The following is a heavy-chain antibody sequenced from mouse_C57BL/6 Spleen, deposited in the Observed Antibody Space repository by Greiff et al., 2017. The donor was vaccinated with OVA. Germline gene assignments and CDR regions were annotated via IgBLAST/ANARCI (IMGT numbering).Heavy chain of an antibody. CDR1: GYTFTSYW. Sequence: QVQLQQPGAELVKPGASVKLSCKASGYTFTSYWMHWVKQRPGQGLEWIGMIHPNSGSTNYNEKFKSKATLTVDKSSSTAYMQLSSLTSEDSAVYYCASYYGSSYSYAIDYWGQGTSVTVSS. CDR2: IHPNSGST. CDR3: ASYYGSSYSYAIDY. J-gene: IGHJ4*01. V-gene: IGHV1-64*01. D-gene: IGHD1-1*01.